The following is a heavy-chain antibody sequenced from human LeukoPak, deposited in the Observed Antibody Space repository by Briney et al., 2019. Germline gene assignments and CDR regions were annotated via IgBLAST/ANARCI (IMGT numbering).Heavy chain of an antibody. CDR3: ARDMGRDAFDI. CDR2: INTNTGNP. J-gene: IGHJ3*02. CDR1: GYTFINYA. V-gene: IGHV7-4-1*02. Sequence: ASVKVSCKASGYTFINYAINWVRQAPGQGLEWMGWINTNTGNPTYAQGFTGRFVFSLDTSVGTAYLQISSLKAEDTAVYYCARDMGRDAFDIWGQGTMVTVSS. D-gene: IGHD3-10*01.